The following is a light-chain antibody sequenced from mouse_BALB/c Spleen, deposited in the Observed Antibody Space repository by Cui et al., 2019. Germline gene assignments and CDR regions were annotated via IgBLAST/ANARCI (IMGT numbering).Light chain of an antibody. CDR2: STA. CDR1: SSVSY. V-gene: IGKV4-80*01. CDR3: HQWSSYPWT. Sequence: QIVLTQSPAIMSASLGEEITLTCSSSSSVSYMPWYQQKSGTSPKLLIYSTANLASGVPSRLSGSGSGTVYSLTISSVEAEDADDYYCHQWSSYPWTFGGGTKLEIK. J-gene: IGKJ1*01.